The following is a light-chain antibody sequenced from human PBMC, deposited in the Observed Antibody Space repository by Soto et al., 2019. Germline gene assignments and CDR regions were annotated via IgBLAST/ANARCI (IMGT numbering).Light chain of an antibody. J-gene: IGLJ3*02. CDR2: EVN. CDR1: NSDVGKYDF. Sequence: SALTHPASVTGNPGQSITISCTGTNSDVGKYDFVSWYQHYPDKAPKFIIYEVNKRPSGVSHRFSGSKSGSTASLTISGLQAEDEAHYYCCSYTSSETVVFGGGTKVTVL. CDR3: CSYTSSETVV. V-gene: IGLV2-23*02.